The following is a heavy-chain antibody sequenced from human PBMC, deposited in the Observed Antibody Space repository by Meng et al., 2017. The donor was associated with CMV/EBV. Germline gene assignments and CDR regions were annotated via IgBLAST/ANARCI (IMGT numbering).Heavy chain of an antibody. J-gene: IGHJ6*02. Sequence: GGSLRLSCAASGFTFSSDSMNWVRQAPGKGLEWVSSISSSSSYIYYADSVKGRFTISRDNAKNSLYLQMNSLRADDTAVYYCANLVVPAANPSYYYYGMDVWGQGTTVTV. D-gene: IGHD2-2*01. CDR3: ANLVVPAANPSYYYYGMDV. V-gene: IGHV3-21*01. CDR1: GFTFSSDS. CDR2: ISSSSSYI.